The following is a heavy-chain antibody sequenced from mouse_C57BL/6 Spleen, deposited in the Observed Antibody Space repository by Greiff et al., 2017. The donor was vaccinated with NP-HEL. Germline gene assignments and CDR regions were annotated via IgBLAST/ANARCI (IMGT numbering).Heavy chain of an antibody. V-gene: IGHV1-15*01. Sequence: VQLQQSGAELVRPGASVTLSCKASGYTFTDYEMHWVKQTPVHGLEWIGAIDPETGGTAYNQKFKGKAILTADKSSSTAYMELRSLTSEDSAVYYCTRRDDYDEGDYCDYGGQGTTLTVSS. CDR1: GYTFTDYE. CDR2: IDPETGGT. CDR3: TRRDDYDEGDYCDY. D-gene: IGHD2-4*01. J-gene: IGHJ2*01.